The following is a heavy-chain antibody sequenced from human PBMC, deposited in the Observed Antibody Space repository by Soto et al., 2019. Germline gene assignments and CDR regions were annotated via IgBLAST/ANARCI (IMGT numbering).Heavy chain of an antibody. CDR1: GGSFSGYY. J-gene: IGHJ6*02. Sequence: SEILSLTCAVYGGSFSGYYWSWIRQPPGKGLEWIGEINHSGSTNYNPSLKSRVTISVDTSKNQFSLKLSSVTAADTAVYYCARENYGSGSYWDYYYYGMDVWGQGTTVTSP. CDR2: INHSGST. CDR3: ARENYGSGSYWDYYYYGMDV. V-gene: IGHV4-34*01. D-gene: IGHD3-10*01.